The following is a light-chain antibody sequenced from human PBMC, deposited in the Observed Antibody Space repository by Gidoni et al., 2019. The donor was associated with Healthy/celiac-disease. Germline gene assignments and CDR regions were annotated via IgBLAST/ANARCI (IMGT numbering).Light chain of an antibody. Sequence: SSELTQPPSVSVSPGQTASITCSGDKLGDKYACWYKQKPGQSPVLVIYQDSKRPSGIPERFSGSNSGNTATLTISGTQAMDEAVYYCQAWDSSTAVFGGGTKLTVL. J-gene: IGLJ2*01. CDR1: KLGDKY. V-gene: IGLV3-1*01. CDR3: QAWDSSTAV. CDR2: QDS.